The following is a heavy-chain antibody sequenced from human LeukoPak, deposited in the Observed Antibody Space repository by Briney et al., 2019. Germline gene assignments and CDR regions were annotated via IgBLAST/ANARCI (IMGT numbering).Heavy chain of an antibody. CDR2: INHSEST. V-gene: IGHV4-34*01. Sequence: PSETLSLTCAVYGGSFSGYYWSWIRQPPGKGLEWIGEINHSESTNYNPSLKSRVTISVDTSKNQFSLKLSSVTAADTAVYYCARSWIQLWFHYWGQGTLVTVSS. J-gene: IGHJ4*02. CDR1: GGSFSGYY. D-gene: IGHD5-18*01. CDR3: ARSWIQLWFHY.